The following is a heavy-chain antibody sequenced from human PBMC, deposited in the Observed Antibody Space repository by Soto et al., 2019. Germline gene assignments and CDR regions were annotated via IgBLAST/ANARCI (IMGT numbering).Heavy chain of an antibody. CDR3: AKDRRGGRAVLDS. CDR2: ISYDGSSK. V-gene: IGHV3-30*18. Sequence: GGSLRLSCAASGFSFSNYGMHWVRQAPGKGLEWVAVISYDGSSKYHADSVKGRFTISRDNSKNTLHLQMNSLRAEDTAVYYCAKDRRGGRAVLDSWGQGTPVTVSS. CDR1: GFSFSNYG. J-gene: IGHJ4*02. D-gene: IGHD2-8*01.